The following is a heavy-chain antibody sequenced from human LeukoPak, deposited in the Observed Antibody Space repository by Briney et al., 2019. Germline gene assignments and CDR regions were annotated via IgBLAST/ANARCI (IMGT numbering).Heavy chain of an antibody. D-gene: IGHD3-10*01. CDR2: ISYDGSNK. Sequence: GGSLRLSCAASGFTFSSYGMHWVRRAPGKGLEWVAVISYDGSNKYYADSVKGRFTISRDNSKNTLYLQMNSLRAEDTAVYYCAKDLPALGSGSYYDYWGQGTLVTVSS. J-gene: IGHJ4*02. CDR3: AKDLPALGSGSYYDY. V-gene: IGHV3-30*18. CDR1: GFTFSSYG.